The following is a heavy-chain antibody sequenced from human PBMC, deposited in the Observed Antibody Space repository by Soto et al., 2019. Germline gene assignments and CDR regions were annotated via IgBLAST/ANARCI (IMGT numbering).Heavy chain of an antibody. V-gene: IGHV3-49*03. CDR3: TRARFVRYYYDSSGYPFDC. Sequence: GSLRLSCTASGFTFGDYAMSWFRQAPGKGLEWVGFIRSKAYGGTTEYAASVKGRFTISRDDSKSIAYLQMNSLKTEDTAVYYCTRARFVRYYYDSSGYPFDCWGQGTLVTVSS. J-gene: IGHJ4*02. CDR1: GFTFGDYA. D-gene: IGHD3-22*01. CDR2: IRSKAYGGTT.